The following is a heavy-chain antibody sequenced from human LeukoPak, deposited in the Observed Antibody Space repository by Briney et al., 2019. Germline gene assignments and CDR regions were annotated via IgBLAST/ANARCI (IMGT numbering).Heavy chain of an antibody. V-gene: IGHV3-74*01. CDR1: GFTFSSYW. J-gene: IGHJ4*02. D-gene: IGHD2/OR15-2a*01. Sequence: GGSLRLSCAASGFTFSSYWMHWVRQAPGKGLVWVSVINNDGSGTNYADSVKGRSTISRDNAKNTLYLQMNSLRAEDTAVYYCAKDWIVHSPFDYWGQGTLVTVSS. CDR2: INNDGSGT. CDR3: AKDWIVHSPFDY.